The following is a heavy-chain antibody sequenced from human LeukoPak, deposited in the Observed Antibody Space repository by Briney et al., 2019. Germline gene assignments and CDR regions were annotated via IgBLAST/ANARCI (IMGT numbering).Heavy chain of an antibody. D-gene: IGHD3-10*01. CDR2: VFYSGSI. Sequence: SETLSLTCTVSGGSISSYYWSWIRQPPRKGLEWIGYVFYSGSINYNPSLKSRVTISVDPSKNQFSLKLSSVTAADTAVYYCARDQDYYGSGSYGPDYWGQGILVTVSS. J-gene: IGHJ4*02. CDR3: ARDQDYYGSGSYGPDY. V-gene: IGHV4-59*12. CDR1: GGSISSYY.